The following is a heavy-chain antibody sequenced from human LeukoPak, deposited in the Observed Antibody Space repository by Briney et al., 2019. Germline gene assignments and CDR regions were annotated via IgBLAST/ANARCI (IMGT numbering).Heavy chain of an antibody. J-gene: IGHJ6*03. CDR3: AKGYGWEASYYYYYMDV. CDR1: GFTFSRNW. CDR2: INNDASTT. Sequence: GGSLRLSCAASGFTFSRNWMHWVRQAPGKGLVWVSKINNDASTTTYADSVKGRFTISRDNAKNTLSLQMKSLRTEDTAVYYCAKGYGWEASYYYYYMDVWGKGTTVTISS. D-gene: IGHD1-26*01. V-gene: IGHV3-74*01.